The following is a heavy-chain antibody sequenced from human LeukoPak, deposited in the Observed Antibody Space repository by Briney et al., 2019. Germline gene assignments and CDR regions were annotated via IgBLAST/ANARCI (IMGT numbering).Heavy chain of an antibody. V-gene: IGHV4-38-2*01. CDR2: LSHSEDT. Sequence: SETLSLTCRVSGGITTTYYWGWVRQPPGKGLEWIGSLSHSEDTYFNPSLKSRVTISLDTSKSHFSLNLSTVTAADTAVYYCAKPSNYYGSATDAFDFWGQGTMVTVSS. D-gene: IGHD3-10*01. CDR1: GGITTTYY. CDR3: AKPSNYYGSATDAFDF. J-gene: IGHJ3*01.